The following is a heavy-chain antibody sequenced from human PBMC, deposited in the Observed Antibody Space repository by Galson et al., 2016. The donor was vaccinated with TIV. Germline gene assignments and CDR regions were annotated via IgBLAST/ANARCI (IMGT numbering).Heavy chain of an antibody. CDR1: GYSIKSGYF. CDR3: MREGSTVTMHHYFGMDV. V-gene: IGHV4-38-2*02. CDR2: IYESGTT. Sequence: LSLTCTVSGYSIKSGYFWGWIRQPPGKGLQWLGSIYESGTTYSHPSLKSRLTMSVDTSKNQFSLKLSSVTAADTAVYYYMREGSTVTMHHYFGMDVWGQGTSVTVSS. D-gene: IGHD4-17*01. J-gene: IGHJ6*02.